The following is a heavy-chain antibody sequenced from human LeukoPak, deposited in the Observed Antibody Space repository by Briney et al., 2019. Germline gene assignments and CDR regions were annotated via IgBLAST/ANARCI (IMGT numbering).Heavy chain of an antibody. CDR3: ATEWSYYGSGSYANNWFDP. Sequence: GGSLRLSCAASGFTFSSYAMSWVRQAPGKGLEWVSAISGSGGSTYYADSVKGRFTISRDNSKNTLYLQMNSLRAEDTAVYYCATEWSYYGSGSYANNWFDPWGQGTLVTVSS. CDR2: ISGSGGST. J-gene: IGHJ5*02. V-gene: IGHV3-23*01. D-gene: IGHD3-10*01. CDR1: GFTFSSYA.